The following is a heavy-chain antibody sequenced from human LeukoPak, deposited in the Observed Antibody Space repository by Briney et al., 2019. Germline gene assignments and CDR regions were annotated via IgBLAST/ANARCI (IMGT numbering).Heavy chain of an antibody. Sequence: GGSLRLSCAASGITFSSYSMNWVRQAPGKGLEWVSCISSSSNYIYYADSVKGRFIISRDNDKNSLHLQMNILRADDTAVYYCVRDQQPEVPTSDSSPSAWGQGTLVTVSS. CDR3: VRDQQPEVPTSDSSPSA. D-gene: IGHD2-2*01. CDR1: GITFSSYS. CDR2: ISSSSNYI. V-gene: IGHV3-21*01. J-gene: IGHJ5*02.